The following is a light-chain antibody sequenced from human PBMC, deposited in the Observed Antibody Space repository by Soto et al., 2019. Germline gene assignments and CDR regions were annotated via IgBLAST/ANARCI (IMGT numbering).Light chain of an antibody. J-gene: IGKJ1*01. CDR1: PSISSSY. CDR3: QQYGNSPRT. V-gene: IGKV3-20*01. Sequence: EIVLTQSPGTLSLSPGEKATLSCRASPSISSSYLAWYQQKPGQAPRLLIYGASSRATGIPDRFSGSGSGTDFTLNISRLEPEDFAVYYCQQYGNSPRTFGQGTKVDIK. CDR2: GAS.